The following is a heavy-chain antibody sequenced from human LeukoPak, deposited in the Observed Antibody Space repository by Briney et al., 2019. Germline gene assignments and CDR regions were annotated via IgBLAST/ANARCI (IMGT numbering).Heavy chain of an antibody. V-gene: IGHV1-18*01. D-gene: IGHD1-26*01. CDR1: GYTFTSYG. CDR3: ALLTGIVGATASLG. CDR2: ISAYNGNT. J-gene: IGHJ4*02. Sequence: GASVKVSCKASGYTFTSYGITWVRQAPGQGLEWMGWISAYNGNTNYAQKLQGRVTMTTDTSTSTAYMELRSLRSDDTAVYYCALLTGIVGATASLGWGQGTLVTVSS.